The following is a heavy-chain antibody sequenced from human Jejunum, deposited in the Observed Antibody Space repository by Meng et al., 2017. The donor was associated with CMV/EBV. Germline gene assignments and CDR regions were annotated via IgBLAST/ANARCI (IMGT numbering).Heavy chain of an antibody. CDR1: GFTFRTYA. Sequence: EVPLFASGGDLVQPGGFLKLSCSASGFTFRTYAMTWVRQAPGKGLEGVSTSGTGGDTYYADYVKRRFTISRDSSKNTLYLQMHSLRAEDMAIYYCVPYSPPLRYFEYWGPGTLFTISS. CDR3: VPYSPPLRYFEY. CDR2: TSGTGGDT. D-gene: IGHD4-17*01. V-gene: IGHV3-23*01. J-gene: IGHJ4*02.